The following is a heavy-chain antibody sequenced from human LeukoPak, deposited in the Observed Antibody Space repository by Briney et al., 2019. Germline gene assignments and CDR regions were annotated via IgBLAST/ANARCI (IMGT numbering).Heavy chain of an antibody. Sequence: GGSLRLSCAASGFTFSSYAMSWVRQAPGKGLEWVSVISGSGGNTHYADSVKGRFTISRDNSKNTLYLQMNSLRAEDTAVYYCAKDMRVDWGSYRYPLSYWGQGTLVTVSS. CDR2: ISGSGGNT. CDR3: AKDMRVDWGSYRYPLSY. J-gene: IGHJ4*02. V-gene: IGHV3-23*01. CDR1: GFTFSSYA. D-gene: IGHD3-16*02.